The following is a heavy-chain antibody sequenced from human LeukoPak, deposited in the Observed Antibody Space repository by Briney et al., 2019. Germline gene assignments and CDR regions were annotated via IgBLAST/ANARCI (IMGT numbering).Heavy chain of an antibody. D-gene: IGHD3-10*01. CDR3: ARHGSGSLYFDY. J-gene: IGHJ4*02. CDR1: GLTVSSNC. V-gene: IGHV3-66*04. Sequence: TGGSLRLSCAASGLTVSSNCMSWVRQAPGKGLEWVSVIYSGGNAYQADSVKGRFIISRDKSKNTLYLQMNSLRAEDTAVYHCARHGSGSLYFDYWGQGTLVTVSS. CDR2: IYSGGNA.